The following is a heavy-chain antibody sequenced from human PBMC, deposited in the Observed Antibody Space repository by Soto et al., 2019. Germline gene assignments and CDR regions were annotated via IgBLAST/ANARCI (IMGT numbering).Heavy chain of an antibody. D-gene: IGHD3-16*01. CDR1: GYTFTDYF. CDR2: INPNTGDT. V-gene: IGHV1-2*02. J-gene: IGHJ4*02. CDR3: ARDMQGWGGY. Sequence: ASVKVSCKASGYTFTDYFMHWVRQVPGQGLEWMGWINPNTGDTNSAQTFQDRVTMTRDTSTNTAYMEVSRLTFDDTAVYYCARDMQGWGGYWGQGTLVTVSS.